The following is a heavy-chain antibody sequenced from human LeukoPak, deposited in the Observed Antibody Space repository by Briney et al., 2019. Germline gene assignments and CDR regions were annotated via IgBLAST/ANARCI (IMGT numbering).Heavy chain of an antibody. J-gene: IGHJ4*02. CDR3: ARGGVYCSSTSCYYFDY. V-gene: IGHV3-30-3*01. CDR2: ISYDGSNK. D-gene: IGHD2-2*01. Sequence: GGSLRLSCAASGFTVSSNYMSWVRQAPGKGLEWVAVISYDGSNKYYADSVKGRFTISRDNSKNTLYLQMNSLRAEDTAVYYCARGGVYCSSTSCYYFDYWGQGTLVTVSS. CDR1: GFTVSSNY.